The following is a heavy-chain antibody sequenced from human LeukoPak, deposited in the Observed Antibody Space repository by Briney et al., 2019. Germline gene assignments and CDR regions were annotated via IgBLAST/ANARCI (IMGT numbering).Heavy chain of an antibody. CDR2: ISSNGFST. Sequence: PGGSLRLSCSASGFTFSSYAMHWVRQAPGKGLEYVSTISSNGFSTYYADSVKGRFTISRDNSKNTLYLQMSSLRAEDTAVYYCVKDRGGYNHGLGYFDYWGQGTLVTVSS. V-gene: IGHV3-64D*06. D-gene: IGHD5-24*01. J-gene: IGHJ4*02. CDR3: VKDRGGYNHGLGYFDY. CDR1: GFTFSSYA.